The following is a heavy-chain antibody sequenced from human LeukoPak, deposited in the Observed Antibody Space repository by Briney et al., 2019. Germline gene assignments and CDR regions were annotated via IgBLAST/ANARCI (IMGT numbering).Heavy chain of an antibody. CDR1: GGSISSYY. CDR3: ARLHTDMVRGVIGWFDP. Sequence: SETLSLTCTVSGGSISSYYWSWIRQPAGKGLGWIGRIYTSGSTNYNPSLKSRVTMSVDTSKNQFSLKLSSVTAADTAVYYCARLHTDMVRGVIGWFDPWGQGTLVTVSS. J-gene: IGHJ5*02. V-gene: IGHV4-4*07. D-gene: IGHD3-10*01. CDR2: IYTSGST.